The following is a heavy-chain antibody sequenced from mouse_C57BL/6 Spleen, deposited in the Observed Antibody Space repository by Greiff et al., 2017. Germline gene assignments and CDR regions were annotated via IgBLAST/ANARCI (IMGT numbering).Heavy chain of an antibody. Sequence: VKLVESGPGLVAPSQSLSITCTVSGFSLTSYGVHWVRQPPGKGLEWLVVIWSDGSTTYNSALKSRLSISKDNSKSQVFLKMNSLQTDDTAMYYCARHSNYYGSSSWYFDVWGTGTTVTVSS. V-gene: IGHV2-6-1*01. CDR3: ARHSNYYGSSSWYFDV. CDR2: IWSDGST. CDR1: GFSLTSYG. D-gene: IGHD1-1*01. J-gene: IGHJ1*03.